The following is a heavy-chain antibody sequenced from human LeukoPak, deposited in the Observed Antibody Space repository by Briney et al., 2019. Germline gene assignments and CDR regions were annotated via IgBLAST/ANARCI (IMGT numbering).Heavy chain of an antibody. CDR2: INPSGGST. CDR3: AREGGITVFGVAQPGGAFDI. V-gene: IGHV1-46*01. J-gene: IGHJ3*02. Sequence: ASVKVSCKASGYTFTSYYMHWVRQAPGQGLEWMGIINPSGGSTSYAQKFQGRVTMSTDESTSTAYMELSSLRSEDTAVYYCAREGGITVFGVAQPGGAFDIWGQGTMVIVSS. CDR1: GYTFTSYY. D-gene: IGHD3-3*01.